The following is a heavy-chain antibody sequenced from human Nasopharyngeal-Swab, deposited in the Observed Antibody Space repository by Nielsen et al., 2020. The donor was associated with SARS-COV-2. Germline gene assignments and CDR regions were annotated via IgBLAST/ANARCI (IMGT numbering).Heavy chain of an antibody. CDR3: ARGCVFTGPSCYYYGIDV. CDR1: GFTFSSYN. Sequence: GESLKISCAASGFTFSSYNMNWVRQAPGKGLEWVSSISSSSSYIYYADSVKGRFTISRDNAKNSLYLQMNSLRAEDTAVYYCARGCVFTGPSCYYYGIDVWGQGTTVTVSS. D-gene: IGHD3-9*01. V-gene: IGHV3-21*01. CDR2: ISSSSSYI. J-gene: IGHJ6*02.